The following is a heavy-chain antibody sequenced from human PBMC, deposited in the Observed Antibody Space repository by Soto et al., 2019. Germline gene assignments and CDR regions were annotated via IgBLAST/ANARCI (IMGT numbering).Heavy chain of an antibody. D-gene: IGHD6-19*01. V-gene: IGHV3-21*01. CDR1: GFTFSSYS. CDR2: ISSSSSYI. J-gene: IGHJ4*02. Sequence: EVQLVESGGGLVKPGGSLRLSCAASGFTFSSYSMNWVRQAPGKGLEWVSSISSSSSYIYYADSVKGRFTISRDNAKNSLYLQMNSLRAEDTAVYYCASMAGSSGWYGNFDCWGQGTLVTVSS. CDR3: ASMAGSSGWYGNFDC.